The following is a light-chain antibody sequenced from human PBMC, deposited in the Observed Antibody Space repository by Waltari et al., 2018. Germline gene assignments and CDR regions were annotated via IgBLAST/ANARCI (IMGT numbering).Light chain of an antibody. Sequence: QSALTQPASVSASPGQSLTIPCTGTSSDFGDYNSVPWYQQYPGRAPKLIISGVSLRPSGVSDRFSGSKSGNTASLTISALQADDEADYYCSSFTTSSTLVVFGGGTKLTVL. J-gene: IGLJ2*01. CDR2: GVS. V-gene: IGLV2-14*03. CDR3: SSFTTSSTLVV. CDR1: SSDFGDYNS.